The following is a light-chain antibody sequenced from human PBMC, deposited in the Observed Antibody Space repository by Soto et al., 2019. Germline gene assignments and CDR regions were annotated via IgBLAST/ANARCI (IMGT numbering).Light chain of an antibody. CDR2: SAS. Sequence: DIQMTQSPSSVSASVGDRVTSTCRASQGISNWLAWYQQQPGKAPKLLIYSASTLQSGVSSRFSGGGAGTHFTLIISSLQPEDFATYYCQQTNTFFPLSFGGGTKVEIK. V-gene: IGKV1-12*01. J-gene: IGKJ4*01. CDR1: QGISNW. CDR3: QQTNTFFPLS.